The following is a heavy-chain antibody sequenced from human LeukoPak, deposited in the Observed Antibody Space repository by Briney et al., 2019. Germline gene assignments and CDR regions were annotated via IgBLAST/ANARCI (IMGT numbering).Heavy chain of an antibody. V-gene: IGHV4-39*01. D-gene: IGHD1-26*01. CDR1: GGSITSSSYY. CDR3: ARHDPDTGSHFLDY. Sequence: SETLSLTCTVSGGSITSSSYYWGWIRQPPGMGLEWIASVYLTATTYYNPSLESRGTISADSSKNQFSLKLISVTAADTAVYYCARHDPDTGSHFLDYWGQGTLVTFSS. J-gene: IGHJ4*02. CDR2: VYLTATT.